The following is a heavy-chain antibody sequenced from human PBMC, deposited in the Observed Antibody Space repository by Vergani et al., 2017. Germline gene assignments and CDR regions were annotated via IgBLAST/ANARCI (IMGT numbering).Heavy chain of an antibody. CDR2: ISSSSSYI. D-gene: IGHD3-10*01. CDR1: GFTFSSYS. Sequence: EVQLVESGGGLVKPGGSLRLSCAASGFTFSSYSMNWVRQAPGKGLEWVSSISSSSSYIYYADSVKGRFTISRDNAKNSLYLQMNSLRAEDTAVYYCARGVELLWMKGWFDPWGQGTLVTVSS. CDR3: ARGVELLWMKGWFDP. J-gene: IGHJ5*02. V-gene: IGHV3-21*01.